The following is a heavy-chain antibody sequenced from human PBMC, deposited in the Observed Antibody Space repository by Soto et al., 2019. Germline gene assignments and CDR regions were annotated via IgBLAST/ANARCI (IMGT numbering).Heavy chain of an antibody. CDR3: ARVRVSSGWGNYYYYYGMDV. J-gene: IGHJ6*02. Sequence: SVKVSCKASGGTFSSYAISWVRQAPGQGLEWMGGIIPIFGTANYAQKFQGRVTITADESTSTAYMELGSLRSEDTAVYYCARVRVSSGWGNYYYYYGMDVWGQGTTVTVSS. V-gene: IGHV1-69*13. CDR2: IIPIFGTA. D-gene: IGHD6-19*01. CDR1: GGTFSSYA.